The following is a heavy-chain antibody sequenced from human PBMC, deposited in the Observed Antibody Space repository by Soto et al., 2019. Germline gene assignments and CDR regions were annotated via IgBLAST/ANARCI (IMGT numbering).Heavy chain of an antibody. CDR1: RVAFSKFI. CDR3: AKVRYSSPMGYYYGLDV. CDR2: IIPIFGTA. V-gene: IGHV1-69*01. Sequence: QAQLEQSGGEVKKPGSSVKVSCKASRVAFSKFIVTWVRHAPVLGLEWVGGIIPIFGTANYAQKFQGRVTITADESTSTSYMEVNNLRSEDTAVYYCAKVRYSSPMGYYYGLDVWGQGTTVTVSS. J-gene: IGHJ6*02. D-gene: IGHD6-19*01.